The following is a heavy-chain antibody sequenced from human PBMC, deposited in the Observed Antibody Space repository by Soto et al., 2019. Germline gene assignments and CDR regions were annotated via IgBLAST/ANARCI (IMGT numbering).Heavy chain of an antibody. CDR3: ARDRSTDFGLDV. D-gene: IGHD3-3*01. CDR2: ISDGGERT. Sequence: EVQLLESGGDLVQPGGSLRLSCVASGFTFSDYVMSWVRQVPGKGREWVSSISDGGERTDYRDSVRGRFTISRDNARFTLHLQMNSLRVDDTAIYFCARDRSTDFGLDVWGQGTTVTVSS. CDR1: GFTFSDYV. V-gene: IGHV3-23*01. J-gene: IGHJ6*02.